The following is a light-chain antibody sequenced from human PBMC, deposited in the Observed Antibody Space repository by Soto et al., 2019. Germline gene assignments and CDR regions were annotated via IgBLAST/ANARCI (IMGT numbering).Light chain of an antibody. CDR3: QQYNSFPT. J-gene: IGKJ1*01. V-gene: IGKV1-5*03. CDR2: KAS. Sequence: DIQMTQSPSTLSASVGDRVTITCRASQSISNWLAWYQQKPGKAPKLLIYKASSLESEVPSRFSGSGSGTEFTLTISSLQPDDFATYYCQQYNSFPTFGQGTKVEIK. CDR1: QSISNW.